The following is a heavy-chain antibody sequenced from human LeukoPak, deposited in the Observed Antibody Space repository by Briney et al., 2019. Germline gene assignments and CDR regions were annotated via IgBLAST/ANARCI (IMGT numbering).Heavy chain of an antibody. Sequence: SETLSLTCTVSGGPISSSTHYWGWIRQPPGKGLEWIGSIYSGGTTFYNPSLKSRVTISVDTSKNQFSLKLSSVTAADTAMYYCARDRRYYDNSGHFFFDYWGQGTLVPVSS. J-gene: IGHJ4*02. CDR1: GGPISSSTHY. CDR3: ARDRRYYDNSGHFFFDY. D-gene: IGHD3-22*01. V-gene: IGHV4-39*02. CDR2: IYSGGTT.